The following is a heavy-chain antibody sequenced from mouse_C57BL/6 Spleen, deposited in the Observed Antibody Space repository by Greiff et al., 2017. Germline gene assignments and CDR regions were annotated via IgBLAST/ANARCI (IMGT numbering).Heavy chain of an antibody. J-gene: IGHJ2*01. D-gene: IGHD2-4*01. CDR2: ISNGGGST. V-gene: IGHV5-12*01. Sequence: EVMLVESGGGLVQPGGSLKLSCAASGFTFSDYYMYWVRQTPEKRLEWVAYISNGGGSTYYPDTVKGRFTISRDNAKNTLYLQMSRLKSEDTAMYYCARHGLYYDFDYGGQGTTLTVSS. CDR3: ARHGLYYDFDY. CDR1: GFTFSDYY.